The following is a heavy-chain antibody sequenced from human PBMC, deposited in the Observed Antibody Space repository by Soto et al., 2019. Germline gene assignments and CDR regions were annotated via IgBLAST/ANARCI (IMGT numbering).Heavy chain of an antibody. Sequence: QVQLQESGPGLVKPSETLSLTCTVSGGSISRYYWSWIRQPPGKGLEWIGYIYYSGSTDYNPSIKSRVTISVDTSKNQFSLKLSSVTAADTAVYYCARHNGGYDYFRDYWGQGTLVTVSS. V-gene: IGHV4-59*08. CDR3: ARHNGGYDYFRDY. D-gene: IGHD5-12*01. J-gene: IGHJ4*02. CDR1: GGSISRYY. CDR2: IYYSGST.